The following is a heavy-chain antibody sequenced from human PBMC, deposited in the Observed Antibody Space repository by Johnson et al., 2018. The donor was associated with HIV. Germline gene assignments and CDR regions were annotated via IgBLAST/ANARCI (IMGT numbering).Heavy chain of an antibody. J-gene: IGHJ3*02. Sequence: QMLLVESGGGVVQPGRSLRLSCAASGFTFSNYGMHWVRQAPGKGLEWVAVISYDGSNKYYADSVKGRFTISRDNGMNSLYLQMNSLRAEDTAVYYCAREKLRYSRPSKHDAFDIWGQGTMVTVSS. V-gene: IGHV3-30*03. CDR1: GFTFSNYG. CDR3: AREKLRYSRPSKHDAFDI. CDR2: ISYDGSNK. D-gene: IGHD6-13*01.